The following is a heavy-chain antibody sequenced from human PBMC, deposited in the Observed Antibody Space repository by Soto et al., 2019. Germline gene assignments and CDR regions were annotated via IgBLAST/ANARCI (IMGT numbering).Heavy chain of an antibody. J-gene: IGHJ6*02. V-gene: IGHV1-58*01. Sequence: SVKVSCKASGFTFTSSAVQWVRQSRGQRLEWIGWIVVGSGNTNYAQKFQERVTVTRDMSTSTAYMELSSLRSEDTAMYYCGTAAGYYYYGMGVWGQGTTVTVSS. CDR2: IVVGSGNT. CDR1: GFTFTSSA. CDR3: GTAAGYYYYGMGV. D-gene: IGHD6-13*01.